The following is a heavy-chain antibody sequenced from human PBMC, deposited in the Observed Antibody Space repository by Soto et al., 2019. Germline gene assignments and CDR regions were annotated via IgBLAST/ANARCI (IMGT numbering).Heavy chain of an antibody. V-gene: IGHV3-13*01. CDR3: ARGYCRVGTCQGIAFDF. D-gene: IGHD2-15*01. J-gene: IGHJ4*02. CDR2: IGSDGGA. CDR1: GFTFSNAW. Sequence: EVQLVESGGGLVKPGGSLRLSCAASGFTFSNAWMSWVRQATGKGLEWDSAIGSDGGAYYSGSVKGRFTISRDNAKNSLYLQMNSLRGGDTAVYYCARGYCRVGTCQGIAFDFWGRGTLVTVSS.